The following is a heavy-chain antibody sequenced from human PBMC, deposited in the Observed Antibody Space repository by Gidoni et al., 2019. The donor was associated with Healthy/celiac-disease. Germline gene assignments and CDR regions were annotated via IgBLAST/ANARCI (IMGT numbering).Heavy chain of an antibody. J-gene: IGHJ3*02. CDR3: TRDPEIAFDI. CDR2: IRSKAYGGTT. V-gene: IGHV3-49*05. CDR1: GFTFGDYA. Sequence: EVQLVESGRGLVKPGRSLRLSGTASGFTFGDYAMSWFRQAPGKVLEWVGFIRSKAYGGTTEYAASVKGRFTISRDDSKSIAYLQMNSLKTEDTAVYYCTRDPEIAFDIWGQGTMVTVSS.